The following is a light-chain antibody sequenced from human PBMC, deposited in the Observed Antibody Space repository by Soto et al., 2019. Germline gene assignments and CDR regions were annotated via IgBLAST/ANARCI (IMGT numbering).Light chain of an antibody. J-gene: IGKJ1*01. V-gene: IGKV1-5*01. Sequence: DIQMTQSPSTLSASVGDRVTITCRASQSVSISLAWYQQKPGKAPKLLIYAASSLQSGVPSRFSGSGSGTDFTLTISSLQPDDFATYYCHHYNSYSGTFGQGTQVEVK. CDR1: QSVSIS. CDR2: AAS. CDR3: HHYNSYSGT.